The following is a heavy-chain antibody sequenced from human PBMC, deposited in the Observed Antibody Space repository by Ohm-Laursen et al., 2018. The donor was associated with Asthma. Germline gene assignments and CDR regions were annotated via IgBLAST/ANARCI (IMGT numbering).Heavy chain of an antibody. V-gene: IGHV3-30-3*01. Sequence: SLRLSCSASGFTFRSYAMRWVRQAPGKGLEWVAVGGSYYDGGLKYYADSVNGRFTVSGDDSKNTLYLQMNSLRPDDTAVYYCARDVMEWYLPAFDFWGQGTLVTVSS. J-gene: IGHJ4*02. D-gene: IGHD3-3*01. CDR2: GGSYYDGGLK. CDR3: ARDVMEWYLPAFDF. CDR1: GFTFRSYA.